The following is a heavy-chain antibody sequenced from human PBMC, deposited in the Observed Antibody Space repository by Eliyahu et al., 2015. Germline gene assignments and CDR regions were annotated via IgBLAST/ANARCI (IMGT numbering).Heavy chain of an antibody. CDR3: ARLSDYYDSSGYYLGMDV. CDR2: ISSSSNTI. V-gene: IGHV3-48*02. CDR1: GFPFXTYX. Sequence: EVQLVESGGGLVQPGGSLRLSCAASGFPFXTYXMNWXRQAPGKGLEWVSYISSSSNTIYYADSVKGRFTISRDNAKNSLYLQMNSLRDEDTAVYYCARLSDYYDSSGYYLGMDVWGQGTTVTVSS. J-gene: IGHJ6*02. D-gene: IGHD3-22*01.